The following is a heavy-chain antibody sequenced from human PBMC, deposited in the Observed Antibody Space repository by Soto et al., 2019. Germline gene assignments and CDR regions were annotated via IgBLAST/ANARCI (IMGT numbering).Heavy chain of an antibody. V-gene: IGHV1-18*04. CDR2: ITAYNGNR. CDR1: GYTFSNYG. D-gene: IGHD2-15*01. J-gene: IGHJ4*02. CDR3: ARDALSMAVAANGSSDY. Sequence: QIQLVQSGPEVKKPGASVKVSCKASGYTFSNYGIKWVRQAPGQGLEWVGWITAYNGNRHHAEKFQGRVTMTTDTSTSTTYLELRSLPSPDPAVYSCARDALSMAVAANGSSDYWGQGTLVTVSS.